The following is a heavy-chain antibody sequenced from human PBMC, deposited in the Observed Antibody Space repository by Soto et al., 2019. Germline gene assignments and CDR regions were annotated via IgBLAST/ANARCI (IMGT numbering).Heavy chain of an antibody. CDR2: ISYDGSNK. V-gene: IGHV3-30*18. D-gene: IGHD3-3*01. Sequence: QVQLVESGGGVVQPGRSLRLSCAASGFTFSSYGMHWVRQAPGKGLEWVAVISYDGSNKYYADSVKGRFTISRDNSKNTLYQHMNRLRAEDTAVYYCVKDLATMFGVVIYNYGMDFWGQWPTLTLSS. CDR1: GFTFSSYG. J-gene: IGHJ6*02. CDR3: VKDLATMFGVVIYNYGMDF.